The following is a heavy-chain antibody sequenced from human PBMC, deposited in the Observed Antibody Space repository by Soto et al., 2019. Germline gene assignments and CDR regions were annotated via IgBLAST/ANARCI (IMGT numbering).Heavy chain of an antibody. D-gene: IGHD2-15*01. V-gene: IGHV4-34*01. CDR2: INHSGST. CDR3: ARGQVAAPLDY. Sequence: QVQLQQWGAGLLKPSETLSLTCAVYGGSFSGYYWSWIRQPPGKGLEWIGEINHSGSTNYNPSLKSRVPISVDTSKNQFSLKLSSVTAADTAVYYCARGQVAAPLDYWGQGTLVTVSS. J-gene: IGHJ4*02. CDR1: GGSFSGYY.